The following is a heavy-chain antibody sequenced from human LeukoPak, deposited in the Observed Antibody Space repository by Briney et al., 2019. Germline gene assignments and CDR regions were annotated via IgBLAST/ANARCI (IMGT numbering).Heavy chain of an antibody. CDR1: GASISSYY. V-gene: IGHV4-4*07. CDR2: TYTSGRT. D-gene: IGHD6-13*01. Sequence: KPSETLSLTCTVSGASISSYYWSWIRQPAGKGLEWIGRTYTSGRTNYKPSLKSRVTMSVDTSKNQFSLELSSVTAADTAVYYCARDGYSSSWYWFDPWGQGTLVTASS. CDR3: ARDGYSSSWYWFDP. J-gene: IGHJ5*02.